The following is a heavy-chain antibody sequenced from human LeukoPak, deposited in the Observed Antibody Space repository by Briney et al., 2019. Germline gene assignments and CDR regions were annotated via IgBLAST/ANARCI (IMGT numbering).Heavy chain of an antibody. CDR2: ISGSGGST. D-gene: IGHD3-10*01. Sequence: GGSLRLSCAASGFTFSSYAMSWVRQAPGKGLEWVSAISGSGGSTYYADSVKGRFTISRDNSKNALYLQMNSLRAEDTAVYYCARASTITMVRGDDAFDIWGQGTMVTVSS. V-gene: IGHV3-23*01. CDR3: ARASTITMVRGDDAFDI. J-gene: IGHJ3*02. CDR1: GFTFSSYA.